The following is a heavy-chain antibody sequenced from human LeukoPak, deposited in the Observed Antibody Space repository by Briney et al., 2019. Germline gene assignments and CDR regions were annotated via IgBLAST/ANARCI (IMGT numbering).Heavy chain of an antibody. J-gene: IGHJ4*02. CDR1: GASISSYY. CDR2: LYISGST. V-gene: IGHV4-4*07. Sequence: SSETLSLTCTVSGASISSYYYNWIRQTAGRGLEWIGRLYISGSTDYNPSLKSRVTISVDTSKNQFSLRLSSVTAADTAMYYCARHRGGSYSTFDYWGQGTLVTVSS. CDR3: ARHRGGSYSTFDY. D-gene: IGHD1-26*01.